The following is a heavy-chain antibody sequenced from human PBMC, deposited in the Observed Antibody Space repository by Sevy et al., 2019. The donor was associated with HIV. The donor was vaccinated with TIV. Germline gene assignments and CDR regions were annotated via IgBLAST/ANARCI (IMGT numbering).Heavy chain of an antibody. CDR2: IKQDGSEK. CDR3: AREANYYDSSGNFDY. D-gene: IGHD3-22*01. J-gene: IGHJ4*02. V-gene: IGHV3-7*03. CDR1: GFTFSSYW. Sequence: GGSLRLSCAASGFTFSSYWMSWVRQAPGKGLEWVANIKQDGSEKYYVDSVKGRFTISRDNAKNSLYLQMNSLRAEDTAVYYCAREANYYDSSGNFDYWGQRTLVTVSS.